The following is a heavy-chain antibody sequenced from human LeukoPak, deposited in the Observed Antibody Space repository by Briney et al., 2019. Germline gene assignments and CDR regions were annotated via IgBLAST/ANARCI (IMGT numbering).Heavy chain of an antibody. CDR1: GYSISSGYY. V-gene: IGHV4-38-2*01. D-gene: IGHD7-27*01. CDR3: ARYTGTNWGYSFDS. J-gene: IGHJ4*02. CDR2: IHHSGVT. Sequence: SETLSLTCDVSGYSISSGYYWSWIRQPPGKGLEWIATIHHSGVTYYNPSLKSQFTISVDTSKNQFSLKLSSVTAAGTAVYYCARYTGTNWGYSFDSWGQGTLVTVSS.